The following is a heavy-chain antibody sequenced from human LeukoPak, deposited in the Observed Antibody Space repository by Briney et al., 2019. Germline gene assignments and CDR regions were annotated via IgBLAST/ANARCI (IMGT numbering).Heavy chain of an antibody. J-gene: IGHJ4*02. CDR3: ARTAERDGYSVDY. CDR2: IIPILGIA. CDR1: GGTFSSYA. V-gene: IGHV1-69*04. Sequence: GASVKVSCKASGGTFSSYAISWVRQAPGQGLEWMGRIIPILGIANYAQKFQGRVTITADKSTSTAYMELSSLRSEDTAVYYCARTAERDGYSVDYWGQGTLITVSS. D-gene: IGHD5-24*01.